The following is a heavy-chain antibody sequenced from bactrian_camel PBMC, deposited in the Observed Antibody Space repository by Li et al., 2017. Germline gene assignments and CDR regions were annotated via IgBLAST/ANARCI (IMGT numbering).Heavy chain of an antibody. D-gene: IGHD5*01. CDR2: INSGGTT. J-gene: IGHJ4*01. CDR3: AKGFAVIDY. Sequence: VQLVESGGGLVQPGGSLIITCAASGFTVTTYAMTWVRRAPGKGLEWVSAINSGGTTYYADSVKGRFTISRDNAKNTVYLQLNSLKTEDMAMYYCAKGFAVIDYWGQGTQVTVS. V-gene: IGHV3S40*01. CDR1: GFTVTTYA.